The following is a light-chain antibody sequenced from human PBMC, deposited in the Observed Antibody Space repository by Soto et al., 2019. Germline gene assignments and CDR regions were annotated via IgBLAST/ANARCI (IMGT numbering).Light chain of an antibody. CDR2: GAS. Sequence: EFVLTQSPGTLSLSPGQRATLSCRASQSVSSSALAWYQQKFGQAPRLRIYGASSRATGIPDRFSGSGSGTDFTLTIGRLEPEDFAVYYCQHYCSSTMYTFGPGTKLEIK. CDR1: QSVSSSA. V-gene: IGKV3-20*01. CDR3: QHYCSSTMYT. J-gene: IGKJ2*01.